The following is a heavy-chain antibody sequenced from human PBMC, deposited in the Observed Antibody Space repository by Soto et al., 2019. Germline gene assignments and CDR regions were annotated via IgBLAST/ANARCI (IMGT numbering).Heavy chain of an antibody. CDR3: ARGSGSYSGYYYYGMDV. Sequence: EASVKVSCKASGYTFTSYGISWVRQAPGQGLEWMGWISAYNGNTNYAQKLRGRVTMTTDTSTSTAYMELRSLRSDDTAVYYCARGSGSYSGYYYYGMDVWGQGTTVTVSS. CDR1: GYTFTSYG. V-gene: IGHV1-18*01. D-gene: IGHD1-26*01. CDR2: ISAYNGNT. J-gene: IGHJ6*02.